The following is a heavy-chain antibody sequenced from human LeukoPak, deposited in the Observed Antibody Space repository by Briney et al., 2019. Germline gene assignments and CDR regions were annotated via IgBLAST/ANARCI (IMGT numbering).Heavy chain of an antibody. J-gene: IGHJ4*02. D-gene: IGHD6-19*01. CDR2: ISYDGSTK. Sequence: GGSLRLSCTASGFTFSTYGMHWVRQAPGKGLEWVTLISYDGSTKYYSDSVKGRFTLSRDNSKNTLYLQMNSLRAEDTAVYYCAKDLAASFDYWGQGTLVTVSS. CDR1: GFTFSTYG. CDR3: AKDLAASFDY. V-gene: IGHV3-30*18.